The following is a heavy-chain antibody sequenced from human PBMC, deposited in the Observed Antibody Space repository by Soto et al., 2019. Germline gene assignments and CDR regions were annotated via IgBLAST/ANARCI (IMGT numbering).Heavy chain of an antibody. CDR1: GGPISSGGYY. J-gene: IGHJ5*01. D-gene: IGHD1-26*01. V-gene: IGHV4-31*03. CDR3: ARHSASWQWFDY. Sequence: QVQLQESGPGLVKPSQTLSLTCSVSGGPISSGGYYWSWIRQQPEKGLEWIGYIYYSGSTNYHPSLTSRVIISVDTSSNRCSLDLRSVTAADTAIYYCARHSASWQWFDYWGQGTLVTVSS. CDR2: IYYSGST.